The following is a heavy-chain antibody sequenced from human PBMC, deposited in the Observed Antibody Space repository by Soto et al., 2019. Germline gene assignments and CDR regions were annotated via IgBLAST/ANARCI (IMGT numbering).Heavy chain of an antibody. V-gene: IGHV3-66*01. CDR2: IYSGGST. J-gene: IGHJ4*02. D-gene: IGHD2-15*01. CDR1: GFTVSSNY. Sequence: EVQLVESGGGLVQPGGSLRLSCAASGFTVSSNYMSWVRQAPGKGLEWVSVIYSGGSTNYADSVKGRFTISRDNSKNTLYLHMNSLRAEDTAVAYCAREGVVAASDWGQGTLVTVSS. CDR3: AREGVVAASD.